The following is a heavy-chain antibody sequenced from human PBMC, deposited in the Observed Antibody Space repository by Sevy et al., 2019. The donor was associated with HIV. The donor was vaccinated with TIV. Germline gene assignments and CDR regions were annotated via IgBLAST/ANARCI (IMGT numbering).Heavy chain of an antibody. D-gene: IGHD6-13*01. CDR2: LSYDGSYK. CDR3: ARDSGYSINWYPAY. CDR1: GFTFSSHG. Sequence: GGSLRLSCAASGFTFSSHGMHWVRQAPGKGLEWVAVLSYDGSYKSYGESVKGRFTIFRDDSKNTLYLQMNSLRPEDTAMYYWARDSGYSINWYPAYWGQGTLVTVSS. V-gene: IGHV3-30*03. J-gene: IGHJ4*02.